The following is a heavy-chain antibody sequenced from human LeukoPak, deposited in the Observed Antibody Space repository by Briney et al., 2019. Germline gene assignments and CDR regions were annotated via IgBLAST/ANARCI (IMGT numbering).Heavy chain of an antibody. J-gene: IGHJ3*02. Sequence: GGSLRLSCAASGFTFSSYWMSWVRQAPGKGLEWVANIKQDGSQKYYVDSVEGRFTISRDNAKNSLYLQMDSLRAEDTAVYFCARDSHDAFDIWGQGTMVTVSS. CDR1: GFTFSSYW. V-gene: IGHV3-7*01. CDR2: IKQDGSQK. CDR3: ARDSHDAFDI.